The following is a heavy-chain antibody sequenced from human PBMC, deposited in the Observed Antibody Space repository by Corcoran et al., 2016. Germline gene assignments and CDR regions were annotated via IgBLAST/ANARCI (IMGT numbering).Heavy chain of an antibody. CDR3: ARDPPWALSVFDS. V-gene: IGHV6-1*01. D-gene: IGHD1-26*01. CDR2: TYYRSKWYN. CDR1: GDSVSSNSAT. Sequence: QVQLQQSGPGLVKPSQTLSLTCVISGDSVSSNSATWNWIRQSPSRGLEWLRRTYYRSKWYNEYAVSMKGRITISPDTSKSQFSLQLNSVTPEDTAVYYCARDPPWALSVFDSWGQGTLVTVSS. J-gene: IGHJ5*01.